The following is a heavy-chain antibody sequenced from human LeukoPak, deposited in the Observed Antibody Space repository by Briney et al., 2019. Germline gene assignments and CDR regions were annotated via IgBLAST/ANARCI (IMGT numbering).Heavy chain of an antibody. CDR1: GYTFTSYG. V-gene: IGHV1-8*03. CDR2: MNPNSGNT. CDR3: ARGNRYCSSTSCYTYWFDP. Sequence: ASVKVSCKASGYTFTSYGISWVRQATGQGLEWMGWMNPNSGNTGYAQKFQGRVTITRNTSISTAYMELSSLRSEDTAVYYCARGNRYCSSTSCYTYWFDPWGQGTLVTVSS. D-gene: IGHD2-2*02. J-gene: IGHJ5*02.